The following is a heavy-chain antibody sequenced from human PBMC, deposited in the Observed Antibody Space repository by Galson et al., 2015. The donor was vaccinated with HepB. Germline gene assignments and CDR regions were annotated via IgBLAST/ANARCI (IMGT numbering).Heavy chain of an antibody. Sequence: LRLSCAGSEFAFNTYDMSWVRQAPGKGLEWISYISASGFTIYYADSVRGRFTISRDNAKNSLYLQMSSLRDEDTAMFYCARMLGRAFDYWGQGTLVTVSS. J-gene: IGHJ4*02. CDR2: ISASGFTI. D-gene: IGHD3-16*01. V-gene: IGHV3-48*02. CDR3: ARMLGRAFDY. CDR1: EFAFNTYD.